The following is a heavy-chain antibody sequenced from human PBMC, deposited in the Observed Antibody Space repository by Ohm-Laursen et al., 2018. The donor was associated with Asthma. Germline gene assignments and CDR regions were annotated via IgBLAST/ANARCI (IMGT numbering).Heavy chain of an antibody. J-gene: IGHJ6*02. CDR1: GGSINSGGYY. V-gene: IGHV4-31*03. CDR3: ARDREVATRRSYYGMDV. Sequence: SQTLSLTCTVSGGSINSGGYYWTWIRQQPGKGLEWIGFIYYSGSTHYNPSLKSRLTISIDKSKNQFFLRLSSVTAADTALYYCARDREVATRRSYYGMDVWGQGTTVTVAS. CDR2: IYYSGST. D-gene: IGHD5-24*01.